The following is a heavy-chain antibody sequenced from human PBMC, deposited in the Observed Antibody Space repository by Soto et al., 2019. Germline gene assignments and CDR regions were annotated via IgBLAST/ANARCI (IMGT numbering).Heavy chain of an antibody. CDR1: GFTFSSYS. CDR2: ISSSSSYI. D-gene: IGHD5-18*01. V-gene: IGHV3-21*01. J-gene: IGHJ4*02. Sequence: GGSLRLSCAASGFTFSSYSMNWVRQAPGKGLEWVSSISSSSSYIYYADSVKGRFTISRDNAKNSLYLQMNSLRAEDTAVYYCARAYGGYSYGYVFEYWGQGTLVTVSS. CDR3: ARAYGGYSYGYVFEY.